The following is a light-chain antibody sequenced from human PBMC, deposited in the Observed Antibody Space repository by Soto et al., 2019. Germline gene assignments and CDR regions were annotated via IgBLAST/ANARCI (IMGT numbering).Light chain of an antibody. V-gene: IGKV1-33*01. CDR1: QDISNY. CDR2: DAS. J-gene: IGKJ4*01. Sequence: IKMTQSPSSLSASVGDRVTITCQASQDISNYLNWYQQKPGKAPKLLIYDASNLETGVPSRFSGSGSGTDFTFTISSLQPEDIATYYCQQDDNRPLTFGGGTKVDIK. CDR3: QQDDNRPLT.